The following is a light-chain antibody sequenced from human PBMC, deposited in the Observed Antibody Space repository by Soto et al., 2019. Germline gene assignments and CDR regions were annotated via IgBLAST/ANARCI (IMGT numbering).Light chain of an antibody. CDR3: MQALQTWT. CDR1: QSLLYKNGYNY. Sequence: DIVMTQSPVSLPVTPGEPASISCRSSQSLLYKNGYNYLDWYLQKPGQPPQLLIYLGSSRASGVPDRFSGSGSCTDFTLTISRVEAEDVGVYYCMQALQTWTFGQGTKVEI. V-gene: IGKV2-28*01. J-gene: IGKJ1*01. CDR2: LGS.